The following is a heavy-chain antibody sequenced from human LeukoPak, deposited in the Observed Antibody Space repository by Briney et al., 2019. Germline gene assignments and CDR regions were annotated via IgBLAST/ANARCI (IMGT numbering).Heavy chain of an antibody. CDR2: IIPIFGTA. Sequence: SVKVSCKASGYTFTSYGISWVRQAPGQGLEWMGGIIPIFGTANYAQKFQGRVTITTDESTSTAYMELSSLRSEDTAVYYCARWHSNWFDPWGQGTLVTVSS. CDR1: GYTFTSYG. V-gene: IGHV1-69*05. CDR3: ARWHSNWFDP. J-gene: IGHJ5*02.